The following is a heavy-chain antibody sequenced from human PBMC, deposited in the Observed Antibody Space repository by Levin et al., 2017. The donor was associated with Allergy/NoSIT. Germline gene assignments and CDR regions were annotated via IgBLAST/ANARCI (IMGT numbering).Heavy chain of an antibody. CDR1: GYSFSTYW. CDR3: ARLVAGLNDAFDI. CDR2: IYPVDSDT. Sequence: KVSCKGSGYSFSTYWIGWVRQMPGKGLEWMGIIYPVDSDTRYSPSFQGQVTMSADKSISTAYLQWSSLKASDTAMYYCARLVAGLNDAFDIWGQGTMVTVSS. D-gene: IGHD6-19*01. J-gene: IGHJ3*02. V-gene: IGHV5-51*01.